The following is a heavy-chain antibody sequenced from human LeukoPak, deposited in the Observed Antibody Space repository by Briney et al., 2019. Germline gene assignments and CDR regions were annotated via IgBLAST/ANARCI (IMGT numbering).Heavy chain of an antibody. CDR3: ARGNYDNIPSAGNH. D-gene: IGHD3-22*01. CDR2: ISSSGSTM. J-gene: IGHJ5*02. CDR1: GFTFSSYE. Sequence: GGSLRLSCAASGFTFSSYEMNWVRQAPGKGLEWVSYISSSGSTMYYADSVKGRFTISRDNAKNSLYLQMNSLRAEDTAVYYCARGNYDNIPSAGNHWGQGTLVTVSS. V-gene: IGHV3-48*03.